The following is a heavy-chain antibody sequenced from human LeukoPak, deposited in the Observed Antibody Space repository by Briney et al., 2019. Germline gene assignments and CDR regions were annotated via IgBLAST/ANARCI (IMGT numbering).Heavy chain of an antibody. V-gene: IGHV1-2*02. CDR3: ARSKQMGY. D-gene: IGHD1/OR15-1a*01. CDR2: INPSSGGT. CDR1: GYTFTGYY. J-gene: IGHJ4*02. Sequence: ASVKVSCKASGYTFTGYYMHWVRQAPGQGLEWMGWINPSSGGTNYAQKFQGRVTMTRDTSISTAYMELSRLRSDDTAVYYCARSKQMGYWGQGTLVTVSS.